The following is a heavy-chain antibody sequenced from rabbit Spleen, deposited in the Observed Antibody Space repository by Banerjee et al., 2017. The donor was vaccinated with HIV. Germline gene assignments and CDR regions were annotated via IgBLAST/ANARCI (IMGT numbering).Heavy chain of an antibody. CDR2: IDPVFGIT. CDR3: GREAGYGGYGDANV. Sequence: QSLEESGGGLVKPGASLTLTCKASGFDFSTYYMSWVRQAPGKGLEWIGYIDPVFGITVYASWVNGRVTISSHNAQNTLYLQLNSLTAADTATYFCGREAGYGGYGDANVWGQGTLVTVS. CDR1: GFDFSTYY. V-gene: IGHV1S7*01. D-gene: IGHD6-1*01. J-gene: IGHJ3*01.